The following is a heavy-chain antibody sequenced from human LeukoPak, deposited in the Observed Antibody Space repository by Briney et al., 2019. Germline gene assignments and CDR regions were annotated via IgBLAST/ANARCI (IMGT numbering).Heavy chain of an antibody. CDR1: GFSFSSNP. V-gene: IGHV3-48*02. CDR3: ARDPQHSWFDP. Sequence: GGSLRLSCAASGFSFSSNPMSWVRQAPGKGLEWVSYISSSSSVIQYADSVKGRFTISRDNAKNSLYLQVNSLRDEDTAVYYCARDPQHSWFDPWGQGTLVTVSS. J-gene: IGHJ5*02. CDR2: ISSSSSVI.